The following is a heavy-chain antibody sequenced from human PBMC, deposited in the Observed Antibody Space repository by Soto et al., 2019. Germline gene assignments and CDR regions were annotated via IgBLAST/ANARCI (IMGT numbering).Heavy chain of an antibody. Sequence: QVQLVQSGAEVKKPGSSVKVSCKASGGTFSSHAISWVRQAPGQGLEWMGGIIPILGTANYAQKFQGRVTITADKSTSTAYMELSSLTSEDTAVYYCARGVVVTAIPYYYYSMDVWGQGTTVTVSS. D-gene: IGHD2-21*02. CDR2: IIPILGTA. CDR1: GGTFSSHA. V-gene: IGHV1-69*06. J-gene: IGHJ6*02. CDR3: ARGVVVTAIPYYYYSMDV.